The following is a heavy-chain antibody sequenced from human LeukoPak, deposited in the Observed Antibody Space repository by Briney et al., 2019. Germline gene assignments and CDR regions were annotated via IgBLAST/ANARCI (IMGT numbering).Heavy chain of an antibody. D-gene: IGHD2-15*01. Sequence: SETLSLTCTVSGGSISSYYWSWIRQPPGKGLEWIGYIYYSGSTNYNPSLKSRVTISVDTSENQFSLKLSSVTAADTAVYYCARYCSGGSCYPYYYYGMDVWGQGTTVTVSS. V-gene: IGHV4-59*01. CDR2: IYYSGST. J-gene: IGHJ6*02. CDR1: GGSISSYY. CDR3: ARYCSGGSCYPYYYYGMDV.